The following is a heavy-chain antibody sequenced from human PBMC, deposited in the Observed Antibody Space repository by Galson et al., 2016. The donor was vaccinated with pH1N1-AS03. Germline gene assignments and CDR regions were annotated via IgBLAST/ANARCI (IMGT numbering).Heavy chain of an antibody. CDR2: ISNSGATT. J-gene: IGHJ3*02. CDR3: AKNRYYDSSADAFDI. V-gene: IGHV3-23*01. CDR1: GFALSSSA. D-gene: IGHD3-22*01. Sequence: SLRLSCAASGFALSSSAMSWVRQAPGKGLEWVSFISNSGATTHYADSVKGRFTISRENSRNTLYLQMNSLRDADTAVYYCAKNRYYDSSADAFDIWGQGTLVTVSS.